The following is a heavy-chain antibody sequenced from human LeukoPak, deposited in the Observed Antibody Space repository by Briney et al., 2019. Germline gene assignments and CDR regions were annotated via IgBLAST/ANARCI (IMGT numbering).Heavy chain of an antibody. D-gene: IGHD3-10*01. J-gene: IGHJ4*02. CDR3: AKDFIILAQWFGSLDC. Sequence: GGSLRLSCAASGFTFSSYGMHWVRPAPGKGLEWVAVISYDGSNKYYADSVKGRFTISRDNSKNTLYLQMNSLRAEDTAVYYCAKDFIILAQWFGSLDCWGQGTLVTVSS. CDR1: GFTFSSYG. V-gene: IGHV3-30*18. CDR2: ISYDGSNK.